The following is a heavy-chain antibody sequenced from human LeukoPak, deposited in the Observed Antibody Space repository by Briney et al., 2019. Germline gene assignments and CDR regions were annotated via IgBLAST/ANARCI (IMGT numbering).Heavy chain of an antibody. Sequence: ASVKVSCKASGYTFTGYYMHWVRQAPGQRLEWMGWINAGNGNTKYSQKIQGRVTITRDTSASTAYMELSSLRSEDTAVYYCAIVGARGAFDYWGQGTLVTVSS. J-gene: IGHJ4*02. D-gene: IGHD1-26*01. CDR1: GYTFTGYY. CDR3: AIVGARGAFDY. CDR2: INAGNGNT. V-gene: IGHV1-3*01.